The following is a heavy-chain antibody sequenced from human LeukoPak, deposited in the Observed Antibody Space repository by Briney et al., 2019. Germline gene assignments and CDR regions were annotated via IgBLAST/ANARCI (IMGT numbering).Heavy chain of an antibody. CDR2: ISGDGGST. D-gene: IGHD4-17*01. J-gene: IGHJ4*02. CDR1: GFTFDDYA. CDR3: TKDPDSDYGGYVFSSQDAF. Sequence: PGGSLRLSCAASGFTFDDYAMHWVRQAPGQGLEWVSLISGDGGSTFYAASVKGRFTMSRDNSKNSLYLQMNSLRTEDTAFYYCTKDPDSDYGGYVFSSQDAFWGQGTLVTVSS. V-gene: IGHV3-43*02.